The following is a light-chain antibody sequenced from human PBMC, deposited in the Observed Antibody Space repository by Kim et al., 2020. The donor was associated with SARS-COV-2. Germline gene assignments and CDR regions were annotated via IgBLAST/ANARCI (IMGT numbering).Light chain of an antibody. CDR2: AAS. Sequence: ASVRYRATFPCRARHGIRSHLAWFQQKPGKAPKSLIYAASSLQSGVPSKFSGSGSGTDFTLTISDLQPEDFATYYCQQYNDYPFTFGGGTKVDIK. CDR1: HGIRSH. V-gene: IGKV1-16*02. J-gene: IGKJ4*01. CDR3: QQYNDYPFT.